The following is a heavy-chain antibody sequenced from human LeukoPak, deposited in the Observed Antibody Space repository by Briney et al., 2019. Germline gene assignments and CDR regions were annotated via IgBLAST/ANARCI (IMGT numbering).Heavy chain of an antibody. CDR3: ARDTGHIAVAGSPHEY. CDR2: ISSNSRYI. J-gene: IGHJ4*02. CDR1: GFTLSTYS. D-gene: IGHD6-19*01. Sequence: GGSLRLSCAASGFTLSTYSMTWVRQSPGKGLEWVSFISSNSRYIYYADSVKGRFTVSRDNAKNSLYLQTNSLRAEDTAVYYCARDTGHIAVAGSPHEYWGQGTLVTVSS. V-gene: IGHV3-21*01.